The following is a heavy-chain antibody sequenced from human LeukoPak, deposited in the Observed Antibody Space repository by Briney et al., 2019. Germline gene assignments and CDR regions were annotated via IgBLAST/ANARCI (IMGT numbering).Heavy chain of an antibody. J-gene: IGHJ4*02. Sequence: SETLSLTCTVSGGSISSSTYYWGWIRQPPGKGLEWIGNIYYSGSTYYNPSLKSRVTISVDTSKNQFSLKLSSVTAADTAVYYCARQRRSSNWYFDYWGQGTLVTVSS. V-gene: IGHV4-39*01. CDR1: GGSISSSTYY. D-gene: IGHD6-13*01. CDR2: IYYSGST. CDR3: ARQRRSSNWYFDY.